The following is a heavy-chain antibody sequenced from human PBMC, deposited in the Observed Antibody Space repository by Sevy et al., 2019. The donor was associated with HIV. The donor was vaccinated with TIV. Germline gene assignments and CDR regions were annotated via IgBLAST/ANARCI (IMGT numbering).Heavy chain of an antibody. CDR3: AREGCTKPHDY. CDR2: LSFGCGEI. J-gene: IGHJ4*02. V-gene: IGHV3-23*01. Sequence: GGSLRLSCAASGFTFSKYSMSWVRQPPGKGLGWVSTLSFGCGEINYANSVKGRFTISRDNSKSLVYLQMNNLGPEDMAVYYCAREGCTKPHDYWGQGTLVTVSS. CDR1: GFTFSKYS. D-gene: IGHD2-8*01.